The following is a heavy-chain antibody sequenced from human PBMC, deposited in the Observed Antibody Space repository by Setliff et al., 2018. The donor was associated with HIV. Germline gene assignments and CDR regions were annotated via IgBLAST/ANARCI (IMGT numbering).Heavy chain of an antibody. CDR2: FYHTGST. CDR1: GGSIRSHY. Sequence: PSETLSLTCTVSGGSIRSHYWSWIRQPPGKGLEWIGSFYHTGSTHYNPSLKSRTTMSLDTSRNQASLKLSSVSAADTAVYYCARDQGLELRGDYYYYGMDVWGQGTTVTVSS. V-gene: IGHV4-59*11. CDR3: ARDQGLELRGDYYYYGMDV. J-gene: IGHJ6*02. D-gene: IGHD1-7*01.